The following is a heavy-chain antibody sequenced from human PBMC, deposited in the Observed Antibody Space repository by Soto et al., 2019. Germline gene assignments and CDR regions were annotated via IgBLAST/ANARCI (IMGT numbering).Heavy chain of an antibody. Sequence: SETLSLTCTVSGGSISSYYWSWIRQPPGKGLGWIGYTYNSVSTNYNPSLKSRVTISVDTSKNQFSLKLSSVTAADTAVYYCARSTYYYGSGSYALDYWGQGTLVTVSS. V-gene: IGHV4-59*01. D-gene: IGHD3-10*01. CDR2: TYNSVST. CDR1: GGSISSYY. CDR3: ARSTYYYGSGSYALDY. J-gene: IGHJ4*02.